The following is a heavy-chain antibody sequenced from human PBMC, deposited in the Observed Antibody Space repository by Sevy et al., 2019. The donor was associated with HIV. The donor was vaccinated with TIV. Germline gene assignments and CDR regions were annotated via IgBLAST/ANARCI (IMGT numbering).Heavy chain of an antibody. CDR2: IYPGDSDT. D-gene: IGHD3-3*01. Sequence: GESLKISCKGSGYSFTSYWIGWVRQMPGKGLEWMGIIYPGDSDTRYSPSFQGQVTISADKSISTAYLQGSSLKASDTAMYYCARATYYDFWSGSYYFDYWGQGTLVTVSS. V-gene: IGHV5-51*01. J-gene: IGHJ4*02. CDR1: GYSFTSYW. CDR3: ARATYYDFWSGSYYFDY.